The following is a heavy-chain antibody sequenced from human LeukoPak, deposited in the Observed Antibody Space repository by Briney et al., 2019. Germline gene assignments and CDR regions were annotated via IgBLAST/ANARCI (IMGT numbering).Heavy chain of an antibody. CDR2: IYYSGST. D-gene: IGHD3-10*01. V-gene: IGHV4-39*07. CDR1: GGSISSGSYY. CDR3: ARDSLLFGEFQFDY. Sequence: SETLSLTCTVSGGSISSGSYYWGWIRQPPGKGLEWIGSIYYSGSTYYNPSLKSRVTISVDTSKNQFSLKLSSVTAADTAVYYCARDSLLFGEFQFDYWGQGTLVTVSS. J-gene: IGHJ4*02.